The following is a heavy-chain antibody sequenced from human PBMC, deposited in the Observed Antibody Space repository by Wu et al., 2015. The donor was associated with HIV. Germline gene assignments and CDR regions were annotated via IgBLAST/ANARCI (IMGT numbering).Heavy chain of an antibody. V-gene: IGHV1-69*13. CDR2: FIPIFGTA. CDR1: GGTFSSFS. J-gene: IGHJ4*02. D-gene: IGHD3-3*01. Sequence: QVQLVQSGAEVKKPGSSVKVSCKASGGTFSSFSISWVRQAPGRGLEWMGRFIPIFGTANYAQKFQGRITITADEFTSTAHMELSSLRSEDTAVYYCARSFWSGYYNYFDYWGQGTLVTVSS. CDR3: ARSFWSGYYNYFDY.